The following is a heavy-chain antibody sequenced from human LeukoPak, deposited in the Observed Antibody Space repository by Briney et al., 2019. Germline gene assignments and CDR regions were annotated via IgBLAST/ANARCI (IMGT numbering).Heavy chain of an antibody. CDR2: IVPLDFNL. D-gene: IGHD2/OR15-2a*01. J-gene: IGHJ4*02. Sequence: GVPRNSSSQASGYRFTNDWINWVRQMPAKGLEWMGKIVPLDFNLYSSPSFQRPVTILPDKSISTAYLQWSSLTASGTAIYYYATPREYCNTTYCYFDYWGQGTLITASS. V-gene: IGHV5-10-1*01. CDR1: GYRFTNDW. CDR3: ATPREYCNTTYCYFDY.